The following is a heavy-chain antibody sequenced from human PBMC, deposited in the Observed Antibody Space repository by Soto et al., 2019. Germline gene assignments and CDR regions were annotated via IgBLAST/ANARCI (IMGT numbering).Heavy chain of an antibody. CDR3: ARGSMAVVITPYDY. CDR1: GGSISSYY. D-gene: IGHD3-22*01. V-gene: IGHV4-4*07. J-gene: IGHJ4*02. Sequence: PSQTLSLTCTVSGGSISSYYWSWIRQPAGKGLEWIGRIYTSGSTNYNPSLKSRVTMSVDTSKNQFSLKLSSVTAADTAVYYCARGSMAVVITPYDYWGQGTLVTVSS. CDR2: IYTSGST.